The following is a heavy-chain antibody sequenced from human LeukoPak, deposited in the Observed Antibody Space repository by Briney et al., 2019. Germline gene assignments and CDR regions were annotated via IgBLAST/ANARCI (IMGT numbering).Heavy chain of an antibody. V-gene: IGHV4-59*01. CDR2: IYYSGST. Sequence: SETLSLTCTVSGGSISSYYWSWIRQPPGKGLEWIGYIYYSGSTNYNPSLKSRVTISVDTSKNQFSLKLSSVTAADTAVYYCARDVRGVGYFDYWGQGTLVTVSS. J-gene: IGHJ4*02. CDR3: ARDVRGVGYFDY. D-gene: IGHD1-26*01. CDR1: GGSISSYY.